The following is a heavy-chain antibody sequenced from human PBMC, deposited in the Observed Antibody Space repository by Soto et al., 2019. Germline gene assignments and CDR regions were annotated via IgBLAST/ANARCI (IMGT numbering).Heavy chain of an antibody. CDR1: GGSFSGYY. CDR2: INHSGST. CDR3: ARGVYSSGWTTSYSFDY. D-gene: IGHD6-19*01. Sequence: SETLSLTCAVYGGSFSGYYWSWIRQPPGKGLEWIGEINHSGSTNYNPSLKSRVTISVDTSKNQFSLKLSSVTAADTAVYYCARGVYSSGWTTSYSFDYWGQGTLVTVSS. V-gene: IGHV4-34*01. J-gene: IGHJ4*02.